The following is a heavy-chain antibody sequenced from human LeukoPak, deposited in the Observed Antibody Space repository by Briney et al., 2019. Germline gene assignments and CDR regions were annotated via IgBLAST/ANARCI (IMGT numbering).Heavy chain of an antibody. Sequence: SETLSLTCTVSGGSISSYYWSWIRQPAGKGLEWIGYIYYSGSTNYNPSLKSRVTISVDTSKNQFSLRLSSVTAADTAVYYCARAGPGYSYGYPPFSFDSWGQGTLVTVSS. CDR1: GGSISSYY. D-gene: IGHD5-18*01. CDR2: IYYSGST. J-gene: IGHJ4*02. CDR3: ARAGPGYSYGYPPFSFDS. V-gene: IGHV4-59*01.